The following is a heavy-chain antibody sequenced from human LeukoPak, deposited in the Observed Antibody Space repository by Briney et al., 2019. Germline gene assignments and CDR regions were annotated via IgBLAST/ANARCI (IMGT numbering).Heavy chain of an antibody. V-gene: IGHV1-18*01. CDR2: ISAYNGNT. J-gene: IGHJ4*02. D-gene: IGHD2-21*02. CDR3: ARSASLGVVTAIVDY. Sequence: ASVKVSCKASGYTFTSYGISWARQAPGEGLEWMGCISAYNGNTNYAQKLQGRVTMTTDTSTSTAYMELRSLRSADTAVYYCARSASLGVVTAIVDYWGQGTLVTVSS. CDR1: GYTFTSYG.